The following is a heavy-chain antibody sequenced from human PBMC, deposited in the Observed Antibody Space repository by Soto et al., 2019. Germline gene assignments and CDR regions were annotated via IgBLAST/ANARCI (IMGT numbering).Heavy chain of an antibody. CDR2: ISYDGRNV. V-gene: IGHV3-30*04. D-gene: IGHD4-17*01. J-gene: IGHJ3*01. CDR1: GFIFRNYA. Sequence: QVELVESGGGVVQHGTSLRLSCAASGFIFRNYAMHWVRQAPGKGLEWVADISYDGRNVHYPDSVKGRFTISRDNSENTVFLQMNNLRPEDTVVYPCERESSCVDCGGHGARVGAF. CDR3: ERESSCVDCGGHGARVGAF.